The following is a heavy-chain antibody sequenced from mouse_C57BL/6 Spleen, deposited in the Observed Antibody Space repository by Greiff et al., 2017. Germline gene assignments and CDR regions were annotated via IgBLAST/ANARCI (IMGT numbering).Heavy chain of an antibody. Sequence: VQLQQSGAELVRPGSSVKMSCKTSGYTFTSYGINWVKQRPGQGLEWIGYIYIGNGYTVYNEKFKGKATLTSDTTSSTAYMQLSSLTSEDSAIYFCARDWDEGFAYWGQGTLVTVSA. CDR3: ARDWDEGFAY. V-gene: IGHV1-58*01. CDR2: IYIGNGYT. D-gene: IGHD4-1*01. J-gene: IGHJ3*01. CDR1: GYTFTSYG.